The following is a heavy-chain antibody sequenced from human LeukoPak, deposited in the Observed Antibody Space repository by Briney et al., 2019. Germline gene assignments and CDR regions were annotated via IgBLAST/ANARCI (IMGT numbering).Heavy chain of an antibody. D-gene: IGHD2-2*01. Sequence: SGTLSLTCAVSGGSISSSNWWSWVRQPPGKGLEWIGEIYHSGSTNYNPSLKSRVTISVDKSKNQFSLKLSSVTAADTAVYYCARFTYCSSTSCYLLYYYYYGMDVWGKGTTATVSS. J-gene: IGHJ6*04. CDR2: IYHSGST. V-gene: IGHV4-4*02. CDR3: ARFTYCSSTSCYLLYYYYYGMDV. CDR1: GGSISSSNW.